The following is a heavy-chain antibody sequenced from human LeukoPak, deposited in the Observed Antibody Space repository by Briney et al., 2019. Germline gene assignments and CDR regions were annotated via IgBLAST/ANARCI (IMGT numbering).Heavy chain of an antibody. Sequence: PGGSLRLSCAASGFTFDDYAMHWVRQAPGKGLEWVSGISWNSGSIGYADSVKGRFTISRDNAKNSLYLQVNSLRAEDTALYYCARAVAGTPNAFDIWGQGTMVTVSS. D-gene: IGHD6-19*01. J-gene: IGHJ3*02. CDR3: ARAVAGTPNAFDI. CDR2: ISWNSGSI. CDR1: GFTFDDYA. V-gene: IGHV3-9*01.